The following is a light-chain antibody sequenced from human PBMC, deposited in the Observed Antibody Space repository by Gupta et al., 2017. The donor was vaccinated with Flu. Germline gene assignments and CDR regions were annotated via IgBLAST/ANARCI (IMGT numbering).Light chain of an antibody. CDR1: QDVAKY. CDR2: EAS. J-gene: IGKJ2*01. CDR3: LQYVTRPPYT. V-gene: IGKV1-33*01. Sequence: GRLTITSQTGQDVAKYLKWYQQKPAKAPKHLIKEASHMQTGVPSRFSGGRSGSDFTITISGLQAEEVAASYYLQYVTRPPYTFGQGTKVEI.